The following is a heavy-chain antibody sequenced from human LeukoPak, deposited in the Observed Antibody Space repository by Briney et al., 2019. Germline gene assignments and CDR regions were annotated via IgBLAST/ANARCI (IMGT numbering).Heavy chain of an antibody. J-gene: IGHJ4*02. Sequence: SETLSLTCTVSGGSISSSSYYWGWIRQPPGKGLDWIGIINYRGNTYYNPSLKSRVTISVDTSKNQFSLELSSVTAADTAVYYCARGVDLGYFDYWGQGALVTVSS. V-gene: IGHV4-39*07. CDR1: GGSISSSSYY. D-gene: IGHD3-16*01. CDR2: INYRGNT. CDR3: ARGVDLGYFDY.